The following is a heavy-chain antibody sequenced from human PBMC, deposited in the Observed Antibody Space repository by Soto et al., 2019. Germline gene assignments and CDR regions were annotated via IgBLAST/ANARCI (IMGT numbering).Heavy chain of an antibody. J-gene: IGHJ5*02. V-gene: IGHV4-30-4*01. CDR1: GGSISSGDYY. CDR2: IYYSGST. D-gene: IGHD3-9*01. Sequence: SETLSLTCTVSGGSISSGDYYWSWIRQPPGKGLEWIGYIYYSGSTYYNPSLKSRVTISVDTSKNQFSLKLSSVTAADTAVYYCARGNFLTGFPSPNWFGPRGQVTLVTVCS. CDR3: ARGNFLTGFPSPNWFGP.